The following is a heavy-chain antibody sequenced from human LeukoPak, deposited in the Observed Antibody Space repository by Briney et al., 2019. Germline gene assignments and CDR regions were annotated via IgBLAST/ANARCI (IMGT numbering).Heavy chain of an antibody. J-gene: IGHJ4*02. CDR1: GFTFSRYA. CDR2: ISGSGGST. D-gene: IGHD1-26*01. V-gene: IGHV3-23*01. CDR3: AKVRVGATDY. Sequence: PGGSLRLSCAASGFTFSRYAMSWARQATGKALEWVSAISGSGGSTYYADSVKGRFTISRDNSKNTLYLQMNSLRAEDTAVYYCAKVRVGATDYWGQGTLVTVSS.